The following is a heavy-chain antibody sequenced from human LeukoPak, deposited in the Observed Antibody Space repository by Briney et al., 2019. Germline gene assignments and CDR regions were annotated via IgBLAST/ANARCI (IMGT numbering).Heavy chain of an antibody. CDR1: GGSISSSSYY. CDR3: ARLRIAAAGTRLDY. D-gene: IGHD6-13*01. Sequence: SETLSLTCTVSGGSISSSSYYWGWIRQPPGKGLEWIGSIYYSGSTYYNPSLKSRVTISVDTSKNQFSLKLSSVTAADTAVYYCARLRIAAAGTRLDYWGQGTLVTVSS. V-gene: IGHV4-39*01. CDR2: IYYSGST. J-gene: IGHJ4*02.